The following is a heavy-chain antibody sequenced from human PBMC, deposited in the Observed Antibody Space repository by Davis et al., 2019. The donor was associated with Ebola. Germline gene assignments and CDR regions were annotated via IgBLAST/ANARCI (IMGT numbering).Heavy chain of an antibody. CDR3: TRLMTTVIRGGLGYYGMDV. V-gene: IGHV3-73*01. D-gene: IGHD4-17*01. Sequence: GESLKISCAASGFTFSGSAMHWVRQASGMGLEWVGRIRSKPNSYATAYAASVKGRFTISRDDSKNTAYLQMNSLKTEDTAVYYCTRLMTTVIRGGLGYYGMDVWGQGTTVTVSS. CDR2: IRSKPNSYAT. CDR1: GFTFSGSA. J-gene: IGHJ6*02.